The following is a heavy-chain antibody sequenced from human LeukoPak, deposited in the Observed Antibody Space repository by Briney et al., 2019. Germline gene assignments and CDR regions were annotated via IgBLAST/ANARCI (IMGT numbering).Heavy chain of an antibody. J-gene: IGHJ6*01. CDR2: MNPNSGNT. Sequence: ASVKVSCKASGYTFTSYDINWVRQATGQVLEWMGWMNPNSGNTGYAQKFQGRVTMTRNTSISTAYMELSSLRSEDTAVYYCAIAAAGTYYYYGMDVWGQGTTVTVSS. CDR3: AIAAAGTYYYYGMDV. V-gene: IGHV1-8*01. CDR1: GYTFTSYD. D-gene: IGHD6-13*01.